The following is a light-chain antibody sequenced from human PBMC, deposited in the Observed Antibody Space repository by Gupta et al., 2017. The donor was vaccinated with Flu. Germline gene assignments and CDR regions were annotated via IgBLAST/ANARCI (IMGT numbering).Light chain of an antibody. Sequence: DFQMTQSPSTLSASVGDRVTITCRASRGVLSWLAWYQQKPGRAPKLMIYKASNGKSGVALRFSGSGYAKEFTLTSNHRQDDDFANYCVQQDYGPWTCGEGTKVEIK. J-gene: IGKJ1*01. CDR3: QQDYGPWT. CDR1: RGVLSW. CDR2: KAS. V-gene: IGKV1-5*03.